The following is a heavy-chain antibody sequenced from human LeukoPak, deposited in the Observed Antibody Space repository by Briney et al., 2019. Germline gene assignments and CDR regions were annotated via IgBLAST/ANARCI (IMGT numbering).Heavy chain of an antibody. CDR2: INPSTGGT. CDR1: GYTFIDYY. CDR3: ARVHCSGGSCYLDP. Sequence: ASVKVSCKTSGYTFIDYYVHWIRQAPGQGLEWMGRINPSTGGTDFAQKFQGKVSMTRDTSISTAYMELSRLGSDDTAVYYCARVHCSGGSCYLDPWGQGTLVTVSS. V-gene: IGHV1-2*06. J-gene: IGHJ5*02. D-gene: IGHD2-15*01.